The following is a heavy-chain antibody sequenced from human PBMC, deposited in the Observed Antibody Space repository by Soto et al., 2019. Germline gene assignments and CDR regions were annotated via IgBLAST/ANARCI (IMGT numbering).Heavy chain of an antibody. J-gene: IGHJ3*02. D-gene: IGHD2-15*01. CDR1: GFTFSRYV. Sequence: QVQLVESGGGVVQPGRSLRLSCAASGFTFSRYVMHWVRQAPGKGLEWVAVIWYDGSNKYYADSVKGRFTISRDNSKNTLYLQMNSLRAEDTAVYYCAREVGEGGYCSGGSCYNAFDIWGQGTMVTVSS. CDR2: IWYDGSNK. CDR3: AREVGEGGYCSGGSCYNAFDI. V-gene: IGHV3-33*01.